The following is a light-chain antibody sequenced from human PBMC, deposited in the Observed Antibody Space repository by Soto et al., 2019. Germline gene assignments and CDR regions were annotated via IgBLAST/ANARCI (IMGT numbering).Light chain of an antibody. V-gene: IGLV1-47*02. J-gene: IGLJ3*02. CDR1: SSNIGSNY. Sequence: QSVLTQPPSASGTPGQRVTISCSGSSSNIGSNYVYWYQHLPGTAPKLLIYTNSQRPSGVPDRFSGSKSGTSASLAIGGLRSEDEADYYCASWDDSLSGWVFGGGTQLTVL. CDR3: ASWDDSLSGWV. CDR2: TNS.